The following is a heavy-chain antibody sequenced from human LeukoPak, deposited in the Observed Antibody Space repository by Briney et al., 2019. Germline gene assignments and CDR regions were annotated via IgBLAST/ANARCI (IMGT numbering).Heavy chain of an antibody. D-gene: IGHD5-18*01. CDR3: ARVVGYSYARVRWFDP. V-gene: IGHV4-59*01. CDR1: GGSISSYY. Sequence: SETLSLTCTVSGGSISSYYWSWIRQPPGKGLEWIGYIYYSGSTNYNPSLKSRVTISVDTSKNQFSLKLSSVTAADTAVYYCARVVGYSYARVRWFDPWGQGTLVTVFS. J-gene: IGHJ5*02. CDR2: IYYSGST.